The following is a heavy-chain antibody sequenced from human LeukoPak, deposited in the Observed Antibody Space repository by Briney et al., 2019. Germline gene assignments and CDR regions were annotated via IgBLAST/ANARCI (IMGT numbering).Heavy chain of an antibody. Sequence: GGSLRLSCAASGFTFSSYAMHWVRQAPGKGLEWVAVISYDGSNKYYADSVKGRFIISRDNSKNTLYLQMNSLRAEDTAVYYCARDLYYYDSSGYYGVFDYWGQGTLVTVSS. J-gene: IGHJ4*02. CDR1: GFTFSSYA. CDR2: ISYDGSNK. V-gene: IGHV3-30-3*01. D-gene: IGHD3-22*01. CDR3: ARDLYYYDSSGYYGVFDY.